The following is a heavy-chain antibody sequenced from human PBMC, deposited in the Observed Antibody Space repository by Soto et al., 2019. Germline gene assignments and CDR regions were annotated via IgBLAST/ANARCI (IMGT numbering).Heavy chain of an antibody. Sequence: QITLKESGQTLVKPTQILTLTCTFSGFSLTTHGVGVGWIRQPPGEALEWLALIYWDDDERYSPSLRSRLTSTKDTSKNQVVLTMTNMEPVDTGTYYCAYSYSSSSDDGFDVWCQGTRVTVSS. V-gene: IGHV2-5*02. CDR3: AYSYSSSSDDGFDV. CDR2: IYWDDDE. J-gene: IGHJ3*01. CDR1: GFSLTTHGVG. D-gene: IGHD6-6*01.